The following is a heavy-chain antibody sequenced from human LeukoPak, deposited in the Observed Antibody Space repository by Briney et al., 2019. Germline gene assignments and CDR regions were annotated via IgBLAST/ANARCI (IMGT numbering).Heavy chain of an antibody. Sequence: GGSLRLSCAASGFSFDAYTMHWVRQAPGKGLEYVSAISSNGGSTYYANSVRGRFTISRDNSKNTLFVQMGSLRAEDTAVYYCAREHCSGGSCYREAFDIWGQATMVTVSS. CDR2: ISSNGGST. CDR3: AREHCSGGSCYREAFDI. V-gene: IGHV3-64*01. D-gene: IGHD2-15*01. J-gene: IGHJ3*02. CDR1: GFSFDAYT.